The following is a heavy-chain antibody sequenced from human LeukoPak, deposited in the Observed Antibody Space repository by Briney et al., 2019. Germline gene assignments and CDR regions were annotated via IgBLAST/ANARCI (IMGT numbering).Heavy chain of an antibody. CDR1: GFTFSSYG. J-gene: IGHJ4*02. CDR3: AKDQEKAAAGEDYFDY. Sequence: GGSLRLSCAASGFTFSSYGMHWVRQAPGKGLEWVAFIRYDGSNKYYADSVKGRFTISRDNSKNTLYLQMNSLRAEDTAVYYCAKDQEKAAAGEDYFDYWGQGTLVTASS. V-gene: IGHV3-30*02. CDR2: IRYDGSNK. D-gene: IGHD6-13*01.